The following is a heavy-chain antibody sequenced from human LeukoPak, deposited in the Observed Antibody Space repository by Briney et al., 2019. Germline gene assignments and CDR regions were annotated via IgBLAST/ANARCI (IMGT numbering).Heavy chain of an antibody. CDR2: ISYGGSNK. J-gene: IGHJ3*02. Sequence: GGSLRLSCAASGLNFSSYAMHWVRQAPGKGLEWVAVISYGGSNKYYADSVKGRFTISGDKSKNTLYLQMNSLRPEDTAFYYCARGPGPIAGAKNPFDIWGQGTMVTVSS. CDR1: GLNFSSYA. CDR3: ARGPGPIAGAKNPFDI. V-gene: IGHV3-30*01. D-gene: IGHD1-26*01.